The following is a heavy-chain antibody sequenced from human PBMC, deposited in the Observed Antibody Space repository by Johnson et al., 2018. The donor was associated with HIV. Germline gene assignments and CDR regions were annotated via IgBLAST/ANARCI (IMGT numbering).Heavy chain of an antibody. CDR1: GFTFSDYY. V-gene: IGHV3-11*04. Sequence: QMQLVESGGGLVKPGGSLRLSCAASGFTFSDYYMSWIRQAPGKGLVWVSYISSSGSPIYYADPVKGRLTISRDNAKNSLYLQINSLRSEDTPVYYCATRDPTHRPGVFDIWGQGTMVTVSS. J-gene: IGHJ3*02. CDR3: ATRDPTHRPGVFDI. D-gene: IGHD1-14*01. CDR2: ISSSGSPI.